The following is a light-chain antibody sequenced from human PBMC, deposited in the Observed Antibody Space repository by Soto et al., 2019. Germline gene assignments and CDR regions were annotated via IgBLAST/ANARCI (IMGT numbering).Light chain of an antibody. CDR3: VAWDDRLSAWV. Sequence: QTVVTQPPSASGTPGQRVTISCSGSTSNVGRHDVYWYRQLPRTAPKLLVYKSNQRPSGVPDRFSGSKSGSSASLAISGLQSEDEADYYCVAWDDRLSAWVFGGGTQLTVL. J-gene: IGLJ3*02. CDR1: TSNVGRHD. CDR2: KSN. V-gene: IGLV1-47*01.